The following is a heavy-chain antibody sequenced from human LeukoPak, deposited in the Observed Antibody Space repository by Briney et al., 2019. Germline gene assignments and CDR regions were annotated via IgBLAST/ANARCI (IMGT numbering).Heavy chain of an antibody. CDR2: ISGSGGST. D-gene: IGHD4-23*01. Sequence: RGGSLRLSCAVSGFTFSSYAMSWVRQAPGKGLEWVSAISGSGGSTYYAVSVKGWFTISRDNSKNTLYLQMNSLRAEDTAVYYGAKVVPSPSVEFDYWGQGTLVTVSS. V-gene: IGHV3-23*01. J-gene: IGHJ4*02. CDR1: GFTFSSYA. CDR3: AKVVPSPSVEFDY.